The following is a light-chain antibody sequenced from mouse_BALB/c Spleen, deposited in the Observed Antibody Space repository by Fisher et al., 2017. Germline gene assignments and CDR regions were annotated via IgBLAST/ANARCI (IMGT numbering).Light chain of an antibody. CDR2: LTS. V-gene: IGKV4-68*01. J-gene: IGKJ4*01. CDR3: QQRSSYPPT. CDR1: SSVSY. Sequence: IVITQSTAIMSASPGEKVTMTCSASSSVSYMYWYQQKPRSSPKPWIYLTSNLASGVPARFSGSGSGTSYSLTISSMEAEDAATYYCQQRSSYPPTFGSGTKLEIK.